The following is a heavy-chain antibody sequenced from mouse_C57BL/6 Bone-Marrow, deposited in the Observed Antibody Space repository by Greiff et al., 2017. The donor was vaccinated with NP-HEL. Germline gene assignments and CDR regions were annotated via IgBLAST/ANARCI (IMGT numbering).Heavy chain of an antibody. Sequence: QVQLQQPGAELVKPGASVKLSCKASGYTFTSYWMHWVKQRPGQGLEWIGMIHPNSGSTNYNEKFKSKATLTVDKSSSTAYMQLSSLTSEDSAVYYYERVTTFHAMDYWGQGTSVTVSS. J-gene: IGHJ4*01. CDR3: ERVTTFHAMDY. D-gene: IGHD2-3*01. CDR2: IHPNSGST. V-gene: IGHV1-64*01. CDR1: GYTFTSYW.